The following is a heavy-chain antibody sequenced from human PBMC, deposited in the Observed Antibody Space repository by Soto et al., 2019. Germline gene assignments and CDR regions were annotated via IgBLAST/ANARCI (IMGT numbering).Heavy chain of an antibody. Sequence: PENFSLNCTVSGGFQSRCSWRGIRQPPGKGLEWIGYIYYSGSTNYNPSLKSRVTISVDTSKNQFSLKLSSVTAADTAVYYCARHVDRFGITFGGGWFDPWGQGTLDTVSA. V-gene: IGHV4-59*08. CDR2: IYYSGST. D-gene: IGHD3-16*01. CDR1: GGFQSRCS. J-gene: IGHJ5*02. CDR3: ARHVDRFGITFGGGWFDP.